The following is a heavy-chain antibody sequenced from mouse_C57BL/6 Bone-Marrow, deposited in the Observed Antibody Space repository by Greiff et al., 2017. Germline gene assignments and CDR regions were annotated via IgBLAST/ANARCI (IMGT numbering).Heavy chain of an antibody. Sequence: EVQGMESGGGLVKPGGSLKLSCAASGFTFSSYAMSWVRQTPEKRLEWVATISDGGSYTYYPDNVKGRFTISRDNDKNNLYLQMSHLKSEDTAMYYCARDRGDYYGSTYWYFDVWGTGTTVTVSS. CDR1: GFTFSSYA. V-gene: IGHV5-4*01. J-gene: IGHJ1*03. CDR3: ARDRGDYYGSTYWYFDV. D-gene: IGHD1-1*01. CDR2: ISDGGSYT.